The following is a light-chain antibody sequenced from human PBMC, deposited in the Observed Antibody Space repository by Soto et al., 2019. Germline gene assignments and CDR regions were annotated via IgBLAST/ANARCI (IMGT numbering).Light chain of an antibody. CDR2: DAS. CDR1: QSVSTY. CDR3: QQRINWPPVT. Sequence: VLTQSPATLSLSPGERATLSCRASQSVSTYLAWYQQKPGQAPRLLIYDASNRATGIPARFSGSGSGTDFTLTICSLEPEDFAVYYCQQRINWPPVTFGGGTKVEIK. V-gene: IGKV3-11*01. J-gene: IGKJ4*01.